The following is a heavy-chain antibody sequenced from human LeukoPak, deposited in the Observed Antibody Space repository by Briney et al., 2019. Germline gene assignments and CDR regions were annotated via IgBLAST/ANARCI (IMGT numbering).Heavy chain of an antibody. Sequence: GASVKVSCKASGYTFTTYDINWVRQATGQGLEWMGWMNPNSGKTGYSQKFEGRVIMTRNTSISTAYLELSSLRSEDTAVYYCATGEAYCGGDCYFSRGQGTLVSVTS. CDR2: MNPNSGKT. CDR3: ATGEAYCGGDCYFS. CDR1: GYTFTTYD. J-gene: IGHJ4*02. V-gene: IGHV1-8*01. D-gene: IGHD2-21*02.